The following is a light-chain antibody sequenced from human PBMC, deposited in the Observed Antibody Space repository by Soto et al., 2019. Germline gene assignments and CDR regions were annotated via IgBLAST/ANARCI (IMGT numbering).Light chain of an antibody. Sequence: DIQMTQSPSTLSASIGDRVTNSCRASQSISNWLAWYQQKPGKAPKLLISQASNLESGVLSRFSGSGSGTEFTLTISSLQPDDFATFYCQQYDTYSTFGQGTKV. CDR3: QQYDTYST. CDR2: QAS. CDR1: QSISNW. J-gene: IGKJ1*01. V-gene: IGKV1-5*03.